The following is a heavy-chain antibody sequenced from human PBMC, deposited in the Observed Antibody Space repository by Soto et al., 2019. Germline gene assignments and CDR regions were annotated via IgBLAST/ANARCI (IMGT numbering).Heavy chain of an antibody. Sequence: QVQLVQSGAEEKKPGASVKVSCKASGYTFTSYAVHWVRQAPGQRLEWMGWINAGNGNTKYSQKFQGRVTITRDTSARTAYMELSSLRSEDTAVYYCARGSGYYYWDDYWGQGTLVTVSS. D-gene: IGHD3-22*01. V-gene: IGHV1-3*05. CDR1: GYTFTSYA. J-gene: IGHJ4*02. CDR3: ARGSGYYYWDDY. CDR2: INAGNGNT.